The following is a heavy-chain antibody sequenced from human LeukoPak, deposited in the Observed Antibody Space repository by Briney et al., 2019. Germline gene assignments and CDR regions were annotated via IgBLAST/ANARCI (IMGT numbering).Heavy chain of an antibody. D-gene: IGHD3-22*01. J-gene: IGHJ4*02. CDR3: ARGEDSYDSSGY. V-gene: IGHV1-2*02. CDR2: INPNSGGT. Sequence: ASVKVSCKASGYTFTGYYMHWVRQAPGQGLEGMGWINPNSGGTNYAQKFQGRVTITRDTSISTAYMELSRLRSGDTAVYYCARGEDSYDSSGYWGQGTLVTVSS. CDR1: GYTFTGYY.